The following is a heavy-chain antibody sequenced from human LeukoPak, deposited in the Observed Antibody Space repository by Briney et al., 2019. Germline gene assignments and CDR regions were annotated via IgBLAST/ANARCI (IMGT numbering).Heavy chain of an antibody. J-gene: IGHJ5*02. D-gene: IGHD3-9*01. Sequence: GGSLRLSCAASGFTFSSYAMSWVRQAPGKGLEWVSAISGSGGGTFYADAVKGRFTISRDNSKNTLYLQMNSLRAEDTAVYYCARDSEYFDWLLPNWFDPWGQGTLVTVSS. CDR3: ARDSEYFDWLLPNWFDP. CDR2: ISGSGGGT. V-gene: IGHV3-23*01. CDR1: GFTFSSYA.